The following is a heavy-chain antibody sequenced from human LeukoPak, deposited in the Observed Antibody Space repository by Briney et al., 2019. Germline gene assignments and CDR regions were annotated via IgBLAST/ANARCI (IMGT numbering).Heavy chain of an antibody. CDR2: INYGGST. CDR3: ARPYYSININWFFDF. CDR1: GGSISSNSYY. J-gene: IGHJ2*01. V-gene: IGHV4-39*01. D-gene: IGHD6-13*01. Sequence: SETLSLTCTVSGGSISSNSYYWGWIRQPPGKGLEWIGSINYGGSTYYNPSLKSRVTISVDTSKNQFSLKLSSVTAADTAVYYCARPYYSININWFFDFWGRGTLVTVSS.